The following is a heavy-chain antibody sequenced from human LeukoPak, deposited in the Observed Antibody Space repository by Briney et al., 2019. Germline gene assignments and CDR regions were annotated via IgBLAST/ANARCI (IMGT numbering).Heavy chain of an antibody. J-gene: IGHJ4*02. D-gene: IGHD3-10*01. CDR3: ARLTLSRITMVRGVKGAFDY. CDR1: GGSFSGYY. Sequence: PSETLSLTCAVYGGSFSGYYWSWIRQPPGKGLEWIGEINHSGSTNYNPSLKSRVTISVDTSKNQFSVKLSSVTAADTAVYYCARLTLSRITMVRGVKGAFDYWGQGTLVTVSS. CDR2: INHSGST. V-gene: IGHV4-34*01.